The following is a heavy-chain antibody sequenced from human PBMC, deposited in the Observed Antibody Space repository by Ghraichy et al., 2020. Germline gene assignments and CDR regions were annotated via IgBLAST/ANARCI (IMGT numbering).Heavy chain of an antibody. CDR2: IKQDGSMK. J-gene: IGHJ4*02. CDR1: GFTLSRHW. Sequence: GGSLRLSCAASGFTLSRHWMSWVRQAPGKGLEWVANIKQDGSMKYYVDSVKGRFTISRDNAKNSVFLHMNSLRAEDTAVYFCVRDYPSSDYWGQGTLVTVSS. CDR3: VRDYPSSDY. V-gene: IGHV3-7*03.